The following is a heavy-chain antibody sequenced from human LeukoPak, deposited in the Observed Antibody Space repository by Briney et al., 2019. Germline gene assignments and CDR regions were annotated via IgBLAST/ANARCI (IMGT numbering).Heavy chain of an antibody. CDR3: ARAVLAYCGGDCPGDAFDI. D-gene: IGHD2-21*02. Sequence: SVKVSCKASGGTFSSYAISWVRQAPGQGLEWMGGIIPIVGTANYAQKLQGRVTITADESTSTAYMELSSLRAEDPAVYYCARAVLAYCGGDCPGDAFDIWGQGTMVTVSS. V-gene: IGHV1-69*01. CDR1: GGTFSSYA. CDR2: IIPIVGTA. J-gene: IGHJ3*02.